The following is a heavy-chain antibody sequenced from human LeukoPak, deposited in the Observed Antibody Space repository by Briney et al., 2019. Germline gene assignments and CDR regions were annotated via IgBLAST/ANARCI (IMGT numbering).Heavy chain of an antibody. Sequence: PGGSLRLSCAPSGFTFSSYGMHWVRQAPGKGLEWVAFIRNDGSIRYYADSLKGRFTISRDNSKNTLYLQMSSLRVDDTAVYHCAKGRAGMVRGVCDYWGQGTLVTVSS. CDR1: GFTFSSYG. J-gene: IGHJ4*02. CDR2: IRNDGSIR. D-gene: IGHD3-10*01. V-gene: IGHV3-30*02. CDR3: AKGRAGMVRGVCDY.